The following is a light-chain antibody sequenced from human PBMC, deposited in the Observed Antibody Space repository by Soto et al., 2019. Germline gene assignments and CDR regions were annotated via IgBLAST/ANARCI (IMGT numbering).Light chain of an antibody. CDR1: QDISNY. CDR3: QQYNSYS. V-gene: IGKV1-33*01. J-gene: IGKJ1*01. Sequence: DIQMTQSPPSLSVSLGDRVTITCQASQDISNYLHWFQQKPGKAPQLLIFDVSNLQTGVPSRFSGGGSGTDFALTISSLQPDDFATYYCQQYNSYSFGQGTKVDIK. CDR2: DVS.